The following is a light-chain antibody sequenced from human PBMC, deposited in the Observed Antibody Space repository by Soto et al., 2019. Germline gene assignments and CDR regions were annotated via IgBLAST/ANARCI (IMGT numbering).Light chain of an antibody. J-gene: IGKJ5*01. CDR1: QSVSSNY. Sequence: ESVLTQSPGTLSLSPGERATLSCRASQSVSSNYLACYQHKPGQAPRLLIYGASSRATGIPDRFSGSGSGTDFTSTLSRLEPEDFAVYYCQHYGSSLSITFGQGTRLEIK. CDR2: GAS. CDR3: QHYGSSLSIT. V-gene: IGKV3-20*01.